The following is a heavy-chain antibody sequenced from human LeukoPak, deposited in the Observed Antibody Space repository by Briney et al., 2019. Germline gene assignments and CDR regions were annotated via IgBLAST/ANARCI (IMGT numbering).Heavy chain of an antibody. V-gene: IGHV3-21*01. CDR1: GFTFSSYS. CDR2: ISSSSYI. J-gene: IGHJ4*02. CDR3: ARDYYGSGSQVPVDYFDY. Sequence: GGSLRLSCAASGFTFSSYSMNWVRQAPGKGLEWVSSISSSSYIYYADSVKGRFTISRDNAKNSLYLQMNSLRAEDTAVYYCARDYYGSGSQVPVDYFDYWGQGTLVTVSS. D-gene: IGHD3-10*01.